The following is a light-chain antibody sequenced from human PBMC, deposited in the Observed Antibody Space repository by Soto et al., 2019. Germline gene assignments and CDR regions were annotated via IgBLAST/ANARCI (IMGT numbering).Light chain of an antibody. CDR3: SAWDDSLSGYV. Sequence: QSVLTQPPSASGTPGQRVTISCSGSSSNTGSNYVYWYQQLPGTAPKIIIYRNNQRPSGVPDRISGSKSGTSASLAISGLRSEDEADYYCSAWDDSLSGYVFGTGTKVTVL. J-gene: IGLJ1*01. CDR1: SSNTGSNY. V-gene: IGLV1-47*01. CDR2: RNN.